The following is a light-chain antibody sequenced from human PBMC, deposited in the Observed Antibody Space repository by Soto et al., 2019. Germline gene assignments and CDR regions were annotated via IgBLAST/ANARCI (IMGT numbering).Light chain of an antibody. CDR2: EVT. CDR3: SSYTSITPRV. CDR1: SSDIGNYNY. V-gene: IGLV2-14*01. Sequence: QSALTQPASVSGSPGQSITISCTGTSSDIGNYNYVSWYQQHPGKAPKLMIFEVTNRPSGVSNRFSGSKSGNTASLTISGLQAKDEADYYCSSYTSITPRVFGS. J-gene: IGLJ6*01.